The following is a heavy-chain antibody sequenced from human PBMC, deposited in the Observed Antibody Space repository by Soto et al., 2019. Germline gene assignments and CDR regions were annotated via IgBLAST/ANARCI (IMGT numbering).Heavy chain of an antibody. CDR2: ISYDGSNK. CDR1: GFTFSSYG. CDR3: AKDWGSSSWYYYYGMDV. D-gene: IGHD6-6*01. J-gene: IGHJ6*02. V-gene: IGHV3-30*18. Sequence: PGGSLRLSCAASGFTFSSYGMHWVRQAPGKGLEWVAVISYDGSNKYYADSVKGRFTISRDNSKNTLSLQMNSLRAEDTAVYYCAKDWGSSSWYYYYGMDVWGQGTTVTVSS.